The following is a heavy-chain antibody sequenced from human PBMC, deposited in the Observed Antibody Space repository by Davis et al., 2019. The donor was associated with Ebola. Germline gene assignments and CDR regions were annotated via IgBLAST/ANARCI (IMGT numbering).Heavy chain of an antibody. Sequence: GESLKISCAASGFTFSSYWMHWVRQAPGKGLVWVSRINTDGSSTTYADSVKGRFTISRDNAKNSLYLQMNSLRAEDTAVYYCARDPDLLFQHGPSSGFDPWGQGTLVTVSS. CDR1: GFTFSSYW. J-gene: IGHJ5*02. CDR3: ARDPDLLFQHGPSSGFDP. CDR2: INTDGSST. V-gene: IGHV3-74*01. D-gene: IGHD2/OR15-2a*01.